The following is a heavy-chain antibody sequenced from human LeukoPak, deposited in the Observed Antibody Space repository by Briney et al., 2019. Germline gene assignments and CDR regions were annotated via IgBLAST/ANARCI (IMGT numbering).Heavy chain of an antibody. V-gene: IGHV4-39*01. D-gene: IGHD5-18*01. CDR1: GGSISSSSYY. CDR2: IYYSGST. Sequence: SETLSLTCTVSGGSISSSSYYCGWIRQPPGKGLEWIGSIYYSGSTYYNPSLKSRVTISVDTSKNQLSLKLSSVTAADTAVYFCARGHTMRYSFGTGVDYWGQGTLVTVSS. CDR3: ARGHTMRYSFGTGVDY. J-gene: IGHJ4*02.